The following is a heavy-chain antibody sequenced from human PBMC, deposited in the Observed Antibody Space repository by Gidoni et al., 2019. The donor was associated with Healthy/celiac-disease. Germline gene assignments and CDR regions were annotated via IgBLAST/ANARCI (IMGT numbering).Heavy chain of an antibody. CDR2: ISYDGSNK. V-gene: IGHV3-30-3*01. J-gene: IGHJ4*02. CDR3: ARYTAFDY. Sequence: AQLVESGGGVAQPRRSLRLSCSSSGFTFISYAMHWARQAPGKGLEWVAVISYDGSNKYYADSVKGRFTISRDNSKNTLYLQMNSLRAEDTAVYYCARYTAFDYWGQGTLVTVSS. CDR1: GFTFISYA. D-gene: IGHD5-18*01.